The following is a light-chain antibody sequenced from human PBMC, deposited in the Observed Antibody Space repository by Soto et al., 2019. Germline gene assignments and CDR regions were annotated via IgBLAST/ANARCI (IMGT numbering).Light chain of an antibody. CDR2: QES. Sequence: DIKMTQSPSTLSASVGDRVTITCRASQSLFTWLAWYQQKPGKAPKLLIYQESNLESGVPSRFSGSGSGTKLTLPNSSLQPDDCATYYCQQYNSYPWTFVQGTKVEMK. CDR1: QSLFTW. CDR3: QQYNSYPWT. J-gene: IGKJ1*01. V-gene: IGKV1-5*03.